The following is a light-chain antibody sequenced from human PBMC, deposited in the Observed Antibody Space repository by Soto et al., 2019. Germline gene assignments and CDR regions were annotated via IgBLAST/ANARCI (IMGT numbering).Light chain of an antibody. CDR2: GAS. J-gene: IGKJ5*01. CDR1: QSVSSN. CDR3: QQYKNWPIT. Sequence: ILLTQSPGTLSLSPGERATLSCRASQSVSSNLAWYRQKPGQAPRLLIYGASTMATGIPARFRGSGSGTEFTLTISSLQSEDFEVYYCQQYKNWPITFGQGNDWR. V-gene: IGKV3D-15*01.